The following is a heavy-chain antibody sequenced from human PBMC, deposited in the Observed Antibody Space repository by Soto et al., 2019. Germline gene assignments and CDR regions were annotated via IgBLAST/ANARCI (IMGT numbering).Heavy chain of an antibody. J-gene: IGHJ2*01. V-gene: IGHV3-9*01. CDR1: GFAFDDYS. D-gene: IGHD1-26*01. CDR3: AKSHVGMVIWPTWFFDL. CDR2: ISSNSYTI. Sequence: ELQLVQSGGALVQPGQSLRLSCTASGFAFDDYSMHWVRQVPGKGLEWVAGISSNSYTIRYADSVQGRFTISRDSAKSSLDLQMNSLQPDETALYFWAKSHVGMVIWPTWFFDLWGRRTLVTVS.